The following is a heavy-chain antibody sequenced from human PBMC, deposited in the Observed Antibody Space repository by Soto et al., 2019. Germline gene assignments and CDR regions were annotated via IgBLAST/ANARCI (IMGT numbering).Heavy chain of an antibody. V-gene: IGHV3-23*01. CDR1: GLTFSSYA. Sequence: GGSLRRSCAASGLTFSSYAMSWVRQAPGKGLEWVSTITDSGGATYYADSVKGRFTISRDNSKNTQYLQMNSLRAEDTAVYYCAPGADRTKVRLGWGQGTLVTVSS. J-gene: IGHJ4*02. CDR3: APGADRTKVRLG. CDR2: ITDSGGAT. D-gene: IGHD1-7*01.